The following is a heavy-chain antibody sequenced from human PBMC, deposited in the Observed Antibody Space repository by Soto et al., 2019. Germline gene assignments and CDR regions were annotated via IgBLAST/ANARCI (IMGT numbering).Heavy chain of an antibody. CDR2: INNDGSST. CDR3: ARDVHLQSFDS. CDR1: GFTFSSYW. J-gene: IGHJ4*02. Sequence: GGSLRLSCAASGFTFSSYWMHWVRQTPGKGLVWVSCINNDGSSTRYADSVKGRFTMSRDNTQNTLYLQMNSLRAEDTAVYYCARDVHLQSFDSWGQGTLVTV. V-gene: IGHV3-74*01. D-gene: IGHD1-1*01.